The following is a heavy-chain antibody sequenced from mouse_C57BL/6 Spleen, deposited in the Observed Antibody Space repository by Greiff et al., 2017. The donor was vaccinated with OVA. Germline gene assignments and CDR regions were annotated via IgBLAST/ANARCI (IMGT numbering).Heavy chain of an antibody. CDR3: ARWGYSNGYYFDY. D-gene: IGHD2-5*01. J-gene: IGHJ2*01. CDR2: INPGSGGT. V-gene: IGHV1-54*01. Sequence: VQRVESGAELVRPGTSVKVSCKASGYAFTNYLIEWVKQRPGQGLEWIGVINPGSGGTNYNEKFKGKATLTADKSSSTAYMQLSSLTSEDSAVYFCARWGYSNGYYFDYWGQGTTLTVSS. CDR1: GYAFTNYL.